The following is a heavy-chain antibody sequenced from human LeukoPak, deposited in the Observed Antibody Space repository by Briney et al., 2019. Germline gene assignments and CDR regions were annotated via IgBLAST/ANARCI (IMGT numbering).Heavy chain of an antibody. CDR2: INPNSGGT. V-gene: IGHV1-2*02. D-gene: IGHD2-8*01. CDR3: ARVSPRWYYFDY. CDR1: GYTFTGYY. Sequence: GASVKVSCKASGYTFTGYYMHWVRQAPGQGLEWMGWINPNSGGTNYAQKLQGRVTMTTDTSTSTAYMELRSLRSDDTAVYYCARVSPRWYYFDYWGQGTLVTVSS. J-gene: IGHJ4*02.